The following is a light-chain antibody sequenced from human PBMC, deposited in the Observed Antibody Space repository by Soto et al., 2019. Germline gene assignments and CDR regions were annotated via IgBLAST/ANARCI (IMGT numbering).Light chain of an antibody. CDR3: QQYGNTPQT. CDR1: QTVXSNF. V-gene: IGKV3-20*01. CDR2: CAS. Sequence: GLTQYAGTVSLSPGERATLSCRSSQTVXSNFLAWYQQKPGQAPRLLXACASDRATGGPDRLTGSGSVTDFTLTISRLDPEDFAVYYCQQYGNTPQTFGQGTKVDIK. J-gene: IGKJ1*01.